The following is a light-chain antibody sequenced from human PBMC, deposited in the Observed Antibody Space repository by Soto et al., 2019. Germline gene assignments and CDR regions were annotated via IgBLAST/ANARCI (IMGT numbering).Light chain of an antibody. CDR3: AAWDDSLNGYV. Sequence: QSVLTQTPSASGTPGQKVTISCSGGSSNIGGYTVNWYQQVPGTAPRLLIYNNNQRPSGVPDRFSGFKSGTSASLAISGPQPEDEAHYYCAAWDDSLNGYVFGTGTKAPS. J-gene: IGLJ1*01. CDR1: SSNIGGYT. V-gene: IGLV1-44*01. CDR2: NNN.